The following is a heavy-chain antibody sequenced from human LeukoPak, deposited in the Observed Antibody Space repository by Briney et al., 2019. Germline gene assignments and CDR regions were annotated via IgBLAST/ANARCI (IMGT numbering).Heavy chain of an antibody. CDR2: VSNNGTN. V-gene: IGHV4-59*12. CDR1: GGSISDYY. Sequence: SETLSLTCTVSGGSISDYYWSWIRQPPGKGLEWVGYVSNNGTNNYNPSPKGRVTMSVDTSKNQFSLKLSSVTAADTAVYYCARGSNWGDYWGQGTLVTVSS. D-gene: IGHD7-27*01. J-gene: IGHJ4*02. CDR3: ARGSNWGDY.